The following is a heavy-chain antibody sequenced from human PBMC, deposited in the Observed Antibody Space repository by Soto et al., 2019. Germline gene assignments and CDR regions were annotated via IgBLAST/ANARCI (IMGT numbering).Heavy chain of an antibody. Sequence: VASVKVSCKASGYTFTGYYMHWVRQAPGQGLEWMGWINPNSGGTNYAQKFQGWVTMTRDTSISTAYMELSRLRSDDTAVYYCARGSGYYGSGSYYNVYYGMDVWGQGTTVTVSS. CDR1: GYTFTGYY. V-gene: IGHV1-2*04. CDR2: INPNSGGT. D-gene: IGHD3-10*01. J-gene: IGHJ6*02. CDR3: ARGSGYYGSGSYYNVYYGMDV.